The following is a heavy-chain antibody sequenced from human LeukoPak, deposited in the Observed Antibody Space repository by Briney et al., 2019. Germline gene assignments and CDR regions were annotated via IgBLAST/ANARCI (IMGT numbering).Heavy chain of an antibody. CDR2: IDPNDGST. J-gene: IGHJ6*02. V-gene: IGHV1-46*01. CDR1: GYTFISLY. Sequence: ASVKVSCKSSGYTFISLYIHWVRQAPGQGLEVMGLIDPNDGSTTHAQKFQGRVTMTRDTSTSTVYMELSSLRSDDTAVYYCARETGYSYGLSFGDYYYGMDVWGQGTTVTVSS. CDR3: ARETGYSYGLSFGDYYYGMDV. D-gene: IGHD5-18*01.